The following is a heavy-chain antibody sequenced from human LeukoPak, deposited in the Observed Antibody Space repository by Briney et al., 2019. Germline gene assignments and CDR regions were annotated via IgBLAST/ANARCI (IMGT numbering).Heavy chain of an antibody. CDR2: ISYTGTYI. J-gene: IGHJ6*03. D-gene: IGHD2-15*01. CDR3: AKVMPPGRIRFYSYYMDV. Sequence: PGGSLRLSCAASAFSLSAYNMDWVRQAPGKGLEWVSSISYTGTYIYYADSVKGRFTISRDKSKNTLSLQMNGLRVEDTAVYYCAKVMPPGRIRFYSYYMDVWGKGTTVTVS. V-gene: IGHV3-21*01. CDR1: AFSLSAYN.